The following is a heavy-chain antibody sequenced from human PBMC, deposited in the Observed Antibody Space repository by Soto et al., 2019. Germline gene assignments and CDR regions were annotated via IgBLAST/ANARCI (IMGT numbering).Heavy chain of an antibody. J-gene: IGHJ6*02. CDR2: IKQDVSEQ. D-gene: IGHD3-10*01. CDR1: GFTFSNFW. CDR3: ASGSYYHGMDF. V-gene: IGHV3-7*01. Sequence: EVQLLESGGRVVQPGGSLRVSCEASGFTFSNFWMTWVRQAPGQGLEWVANIKQDVSEQYYVDSVKGRFTVSRDNAKNSGDLQMNSLQSEDTGVYYSASGSYYHGMDFWGQGTPVTVSS.